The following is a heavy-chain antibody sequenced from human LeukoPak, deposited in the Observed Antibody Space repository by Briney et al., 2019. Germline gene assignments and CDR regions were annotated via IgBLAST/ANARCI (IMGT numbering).Heavy chain of an antibody. V-gene: IGHV4-39*01. CDR3: ARHIWYSSGWPQLPDHAFDI. J-gene: IGHJ3*02. D-gene: IGHD6-19*01. CDR2: IYYSGST. CDR1: GGSISSSSYY. Sequence: SETLSLTCTVSGGSISSSSYYWGWIRQPPGKGLEWIGSIYYSGSTYYNPSLKSRVTISVDTSQNQFSLKLSSVTAADTAVYHCARHIWYSSGWPQLPDHAFDIWGQGTMVTVSS.